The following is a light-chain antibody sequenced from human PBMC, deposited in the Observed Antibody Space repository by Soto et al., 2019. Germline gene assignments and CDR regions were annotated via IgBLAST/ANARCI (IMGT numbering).Light chain of an antibody. CDR3: HQYKSFSSWT. V-gene: IGKV1-5*03. J-gene: IGKJ1*01. Sequence: DIQMTQSPSTLSASVGDRVTITCRASQTISSWLAWYQQKPGKAPKLLIFKASTLKSGVPSRFSGSGSGTEFTLSISSLQPDDFATYYCHQYKSFSSWTFGQGTKVEIK. CDR1: QTISSW. CDR2: KAS.